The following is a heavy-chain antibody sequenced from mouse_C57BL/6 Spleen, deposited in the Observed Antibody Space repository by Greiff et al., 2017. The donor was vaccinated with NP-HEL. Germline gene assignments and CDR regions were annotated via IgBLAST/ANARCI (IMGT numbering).Heavy chain of an antibody. D-gene: IGHD1-1*01. CDR3: ARALRVYYYGSSLDY. Sequence: QVQLKQPGAELVRPGSSVKLSCKASGYTFTSYWMHWVKQRPIQGLEWIGNIDPSDSETHYNQKFKDKATLTADKSSSTAYMQLSSLTSEDSAVYYCARALRVYYYGSSLDYWGQGTTLTVSS. CDR2: IDPSDSET. J-gene: IGHJ2*01. CDR1: GYTFTSYW. V-gene: IGHV1-52*01.